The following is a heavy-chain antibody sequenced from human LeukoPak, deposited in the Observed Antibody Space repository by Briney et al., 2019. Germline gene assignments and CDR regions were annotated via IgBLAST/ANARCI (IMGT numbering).Heavy chain of an antibody. V-gene: IGHV5-51*01. Sequence: GESLKISCKGSGYSFTSYWIGWVRQMPGKGLEWMGIIYPGDSDTGYSPSFQGQVTISADKSISTAYLQWSSLKASDTAMYYCARRRDGYNSAYYFDYWGQGTLVTVSS. CDR1: GYSFTSYW. CDR3: ARRRDGYNSAYYFDY. J-gene: IGHJ4*02. D-gene: IGHD5-24*01. CDR2: IYPGDSDT.